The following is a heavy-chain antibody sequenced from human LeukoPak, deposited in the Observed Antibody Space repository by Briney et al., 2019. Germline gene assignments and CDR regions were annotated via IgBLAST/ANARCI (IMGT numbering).Heavy chain of an antibody. CDR3: ARGGFKYNYYDAMDV. CDR1: GFTFSSYG. J-gene: IGHJ6*02. CDR2: INTDGSST. V-gene: IGHV3-74*01. D-gene: IGHD2-15*01. Sequence: GGSLRLSCAASGFTFSSYGMHWVRQAPGKGLVWVSRINTDGSSTSYADSVKGRFTISRDNAKNTLYLQMGSQRAEDTAVYYCARGGFKYNYYDAMDVWGQGTTVTVSS.